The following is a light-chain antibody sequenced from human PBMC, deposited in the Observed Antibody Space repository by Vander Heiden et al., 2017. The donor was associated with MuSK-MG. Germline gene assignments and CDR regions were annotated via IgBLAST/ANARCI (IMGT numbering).Light chain of an antibody. CDR2: AAS. J-gene: IGKJ4*01. Sequence: DIQMTQSPSSLSVSVGDRVLIRCRASQGISNYLAWYQQKPGKVPKLLISAASTLQSGVPSRFSGSGSGTNFTLTISSLQPEDVATYYCQKYNSDPLTFGGGTKVEIK. CDR1: QGISNY. V-gene: IGKV1-27*01. CDR3: QKYNSDPLT.